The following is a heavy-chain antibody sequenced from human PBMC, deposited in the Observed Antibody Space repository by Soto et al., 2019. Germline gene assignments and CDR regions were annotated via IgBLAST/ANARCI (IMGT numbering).Heavy chain of an antibody. CDR2: ISGSGGST. V-gene: IGHV3-23*01. CDR1: GFTFSSYA. CDR3: AKAGDTYYDILTGYPFDY. D-gene: IGHD3-9*01. Sequence: PGGSLRLSCAASGFTFSSYAMSWVRQAPGKGLEWVSAISGSGGSTYYADSVKGRFTISRDNSKNTLYLQMNSLRAEDTAVYYCAKAGDTYYDILTGYPFDYWGQGTLVTVSS. J-gene: IGHJ4*02.